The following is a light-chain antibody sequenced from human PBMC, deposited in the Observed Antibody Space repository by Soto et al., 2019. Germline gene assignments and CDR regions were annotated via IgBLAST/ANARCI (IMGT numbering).Light chain of an antibody. Sequence: EIVMTQSPATLSVSPGERATLSCRASQSVSNNLAWYQQKPGQAPRLLIYGASTRATGVPARFSGSGSGTEFTLTISSLQSEDFAVYYCQQYNNLPPLTFGGGTKVDIK. V-gene: IGKV3-15*01. CDR3: QQYNNLPPLT. CDR1: QSVSNN. J-gene: IGKJ4*01. CDR2: GAS.